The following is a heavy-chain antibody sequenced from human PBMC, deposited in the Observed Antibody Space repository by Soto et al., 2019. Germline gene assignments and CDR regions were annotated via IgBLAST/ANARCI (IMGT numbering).Heavy chain of an antibody. CDR3: ARYYYDSSAYNWFDP. CDR2: IYYSGST. CDR1: GGSISSYY. J-gene: IGHJ5*02. Sequence: SETLSLTCTVSGGSISSYYWSWIRQPPGKGLEWIGYIYYSGSTNYNPSLKSRVTISVDTSKNQFSLKLSSVTAADTAVYYCARYYYDSSAYNWFDPWGQGTLGTVSS. D-gene: IGHD3-22*01. V-gene: IGHV4-59*08.